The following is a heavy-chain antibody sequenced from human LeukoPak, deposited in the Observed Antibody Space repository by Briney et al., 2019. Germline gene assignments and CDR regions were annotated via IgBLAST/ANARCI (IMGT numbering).Heavy chain of an antibody. CDR1: GYTFTSYA. V-gene: IGHV7-4-1*02. Sequence: ASVKVSCKASGYTFTSYAMNWVRQAPGQGLEWMGWINTNTGNPTYAQGFTGRFVLSLDTSVSTAYLQISSLKAEDTAVYYCARSYDSSGYYSSDFDYWGQGTLVTVSS. D-gene: IGHD3-22*01. CDR3: ARSYDSSGYYSSDFDY. CDR2: INTNTGNP. J-gene: IGHJ4*02.